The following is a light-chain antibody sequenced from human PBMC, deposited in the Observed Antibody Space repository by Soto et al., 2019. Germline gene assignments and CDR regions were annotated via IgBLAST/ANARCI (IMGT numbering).Light chain of an antibody. J-gene: IGKJ3*01. Sequence: ESVLTQSPGTLSMSPGERATLSCRASQSVSSSYSAWYQQKPGQAPRLLIYGASSRATGIPDRFSGSGSGTDFTLTISRLEPEDFAVYYCQQYGSSPFTFGPGTKXDXK. V-gene: IGKV3-20*01. CDR3: QQYGSSPFT. CDR2: GAS. CDR1: QSVSSSY.